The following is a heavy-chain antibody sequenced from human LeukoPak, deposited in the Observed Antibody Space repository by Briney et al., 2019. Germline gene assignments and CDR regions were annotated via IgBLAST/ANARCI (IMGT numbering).Heavy chain of an antibody. D-gene: IGHD1-26*01. CDR3: ASGLGAATFDY. V-gene: IGHV4-59*01. CDR2: IYYSGST. J-gene: IGHJ4*02. CDR1: GGSLSSYY. Sequence: SETLSLTCTVSGGSLSSYYWSWIRQPPGKGLEWIGYIYYSGSTNYNPSLKSRVTISVDTSKNQFSLKLSSVTAADTAVYYCASGLGAATFDYWGQGTLVTVSS.